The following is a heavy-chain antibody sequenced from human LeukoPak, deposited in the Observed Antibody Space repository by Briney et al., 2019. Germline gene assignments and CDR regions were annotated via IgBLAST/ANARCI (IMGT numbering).Heavy chain of an antibody. Sequence: PSETLSLTCAVSGGSISSGGYSWSWTRQPPGKGLEWIGYIYHSGSTYYNPSLKSRVTISVDRSKNQFSLKLSSVTAADTAVYYCARDNDGFIGRPGERVWFDPWGQGTLVTVSS. CDR3: ARDNDGFIGRPGERVWFDP. J-gene: IGHJ5*02. CDR1: GGSISSGGYS. CDR2: IYHSGST. D-gene: IGHD7-27*01. V-gene: IGHV4-30-2*01.